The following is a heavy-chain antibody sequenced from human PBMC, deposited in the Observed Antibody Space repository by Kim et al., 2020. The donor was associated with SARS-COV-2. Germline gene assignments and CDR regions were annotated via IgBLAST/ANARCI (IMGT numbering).Heavy chain of an antibody. V-gene: IGHV4-31*03. CDR1: GGSVSSAGYF. Sequence: SETLSLTCTVSGGSVSSAGYFWNWIRQLPGKGLEWIGYIYYGGSIYYDPSLKSRMTISIDTSKNQFSLRLTSVTAADTAIYYCARGNKRLRWFGNILAPNWFDAWGQGNLVTVSS. D-gene: IGHD3-10*01. CDR3: ARGNKRLRWFGNILAPNWFDA. J-gene: IGHJ5*02. CDR2: IYYGGSI.